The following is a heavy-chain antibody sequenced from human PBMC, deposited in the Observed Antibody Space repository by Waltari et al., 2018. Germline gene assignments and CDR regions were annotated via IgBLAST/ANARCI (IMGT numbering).Heavy chain of an antibody. V-gene: IGHV4-59*05. CDR2: IYYSGST. CDR3: ARGIAVATPGGNYYYGMDV. J-gene: IGHJ6*02. CDR1: GFTFSSYW. D-gene: IGHD6-19*01. Sequence: VQLVESGGGLVQPGGSLRLSCAASGFTFSSYWMSWVRHAPGKGLEWIGSIYYSGSTYYNPSLKSRVTISVDTSKNQFSLKLSSVTAADTAVYYCARGIAVATPGGNYYYGMDVWGQGTTVTVSS.